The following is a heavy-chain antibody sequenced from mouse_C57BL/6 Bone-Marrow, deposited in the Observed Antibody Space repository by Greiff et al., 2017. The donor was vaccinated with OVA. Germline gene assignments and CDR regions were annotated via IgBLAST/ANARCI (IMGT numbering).Heavy chain of an antibody. CDR3: ATAYGHQHYAMDD. V-gene: IGHV14-4*01. D-gene: IGHD1-1*02. J-gene: IGHJ4*01. CDR1: GFNIKDDY. Sequence: VQLQQSGAELVRPGASVKLSCTASGFNIKDDYMHWVKQRPEQGLEWIGWIDPENGDTEYASKFQGKATITADTSSNQAYLQLSSLTSEDTAVYYCATAYGHQHYAMDDWGQGTSVTVSS. CDR2: IDPENGDT.